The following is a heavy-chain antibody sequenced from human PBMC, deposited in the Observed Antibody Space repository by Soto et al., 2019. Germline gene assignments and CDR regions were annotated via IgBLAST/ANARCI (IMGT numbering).Heavy chain of an antibody. CDR3: ARSTSCSA. V-gene: IGHV3-21*01. CDR2: ISSSSSYI. J-gene: IGHJ5*02. Sequence: GGSLRLSCAASGFTFSNAWRNWVRQAPGKGLEWVSSISSSSSYIYYADSVKGRFTISRDNAKNSLYLQMNSLRAEDTAVYYCARSTSCSAWGQGTLVTVSS. D-gene: IGHD2-2*01. CDR1: GFTFSNAW.